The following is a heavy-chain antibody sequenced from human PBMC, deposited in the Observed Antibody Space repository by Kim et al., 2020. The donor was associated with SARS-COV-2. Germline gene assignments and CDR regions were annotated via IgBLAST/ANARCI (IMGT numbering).Heavy chain of an antibody. J-gene: IGHJ4*01. CDR2: VYYIGST. CDR1: GESVTSGNYY. Sequence: SETLSLICSVSGESVTSGNYYWSWLRQPPGGGLEWIGYVYYIGSTNYNPSLQSRVTLSMDTSKNQFSLNLTSMGAADTAVYYCARGERRGLLGTYRTGLFDSWGPGTLVTVSS. D-gene: IGHD3-10*01. V-gene: IGHV4-61*01. CDR3: ARGERRGLLGTYRTGLFDS.